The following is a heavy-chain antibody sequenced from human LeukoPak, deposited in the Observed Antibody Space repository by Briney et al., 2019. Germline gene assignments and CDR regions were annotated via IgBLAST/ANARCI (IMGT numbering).Heavy chain of an antibody. CDR3: ARATQQDSSSWSDY. CDR2: MNPNSGNT. D-gene: IGHD6-13*01. Sequence: GASVKVSCKASGYTFTSYDINWVRQAPGQGLEWMGWMNPNSGNTGYAQKFQGRVTMTRNTSISTAYMELSSLRSEDTAVYYCARATQQDSSSWSDYWGQGTLVTVSS. CDR1: GYTFTSYD. J-gene: IGHJ4*02. V-gene: IGHV1-8*01.